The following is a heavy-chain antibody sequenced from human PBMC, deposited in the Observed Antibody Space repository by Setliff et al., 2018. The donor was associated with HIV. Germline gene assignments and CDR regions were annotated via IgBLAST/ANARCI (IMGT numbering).Heavy chain of an antibody. Sequence: KTSETLSLTCTVSGGSISSSSYYWGWSRQPPGKGLEWIGNIYYSGTTYDNPSPKSRVTISVDTPKNQFSLKLTSVTAADTAVYYCARHVDGSGRVDYWGRGTLVTVSS. CDR1: GGSISSSSYY. CDR3: ARHVDGSGRVDY. D-gene: IGHD6-19*01. V-gene: IGHV4-39*01. CDR2: IYYSGTT. J-gene: IGHJ4*02.